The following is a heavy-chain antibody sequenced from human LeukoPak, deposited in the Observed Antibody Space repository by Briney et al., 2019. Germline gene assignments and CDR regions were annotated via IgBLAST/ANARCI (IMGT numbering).Heavy chain of an antibody. CDR3: ASSSGYAPTYYFDY. CDR2: IWSDGSSE. V-gene: IGHV3-33*01. CDR1: GFSLTSSG. Sequence: GGSLRLSCAVTGFSLTSSGVYWVRQAPGKGLEWVALIWSDGSSEDHADSVKGRFTISRDISKNTVYLQMNSLRVEDTAVYYCASSSGYAPTYYFDYWGQGTLVTVSS. J-gene: IGHJ4*02. D-gene: IGHD3-3*01.